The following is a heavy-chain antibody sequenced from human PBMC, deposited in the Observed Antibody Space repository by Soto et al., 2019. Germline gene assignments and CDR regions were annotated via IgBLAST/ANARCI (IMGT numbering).Heavy chain of an antibody. CDR2: ISGSGAST. CDR1: GFTFSNYD. D-gene: IGHD3-22*01. Sequence: GGSLRLSCAASGFTFSNYDMSWVRQAPGKGLDWVSTISGSGASTHYADSVKGRFTISRDNSKNTVYLQMNSLRVEDTAVYYCANINYYDNSGYTYPYFDIRGQASLVTVSS. CDR3: ANINYYDNSGYTYPYFDI. J-gene: IGHJ4*02. V-gene: IGHV3-23*01.